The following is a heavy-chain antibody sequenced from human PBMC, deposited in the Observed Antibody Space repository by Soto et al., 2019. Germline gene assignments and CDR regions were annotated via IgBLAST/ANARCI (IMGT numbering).Heavy chain of an antibody. D-gene: IGHD4-4*01. CDR1: GFTFSTYP. CDR3: VQPPVITASYYYYDMDV. V-gene: IGHV3-23*01. CDR2: ISGSGIST. Sequence: EAQLLESGGGLVQPGGSLRLSCAASGFTFSTYPMSWVRQAPGKGLEWVSGISGSGISTYYTDSVKGRFTISRDNSKNTVFLQMNSLRDEDTAVYYCVQPPVITASYYYYDMDVWGQGTTVTVSS. J-gene: IGHJ6*02.